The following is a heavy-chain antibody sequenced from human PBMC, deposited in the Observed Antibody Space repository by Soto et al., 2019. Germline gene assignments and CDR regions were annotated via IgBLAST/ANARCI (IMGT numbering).Heavy chain of an antibody. D-gene: IGHD1-26*01. CDR3: ARDKVGATLYYFDY. J-gene: IGHJ4*02. CDR1: GGTFSSYA. CDR2: IIPIFGAA. Sequence: SVKVSCKASGGTFSSYAISWVRQAPGQRLEWMGGIIPIFGAANYAQKFQGRVTITADESTSTAYKELSSLRSEDTAVYYCARDKVGATLYYFDYWGKGTLVTVSS. V-gene: IGHV1-69*13.